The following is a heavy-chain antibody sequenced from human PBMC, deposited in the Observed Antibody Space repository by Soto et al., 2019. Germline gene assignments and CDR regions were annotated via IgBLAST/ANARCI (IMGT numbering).Heavy chain of an antibody. Sequence: SETLSLTCTVSGGSISRSSYYWGWVRQPPGKGLEWIGSIYYSGSTFYNPSLKSRVTISVDTSKNQFSLRLTSVTAADTAVYYCARLQVAADWGQGNLVTVSS. CDR3: ARLQVAAD. D-gene: IGHD5-12*01. CDR2: IYYSGST. CDR1: GGSISRSSYY. V-gene: IGHV4-39*01. J-gene: IGHJ4*02.